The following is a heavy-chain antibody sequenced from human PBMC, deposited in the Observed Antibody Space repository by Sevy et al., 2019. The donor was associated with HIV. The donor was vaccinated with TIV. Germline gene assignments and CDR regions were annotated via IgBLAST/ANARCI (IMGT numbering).Heavy chain of an antibody. J-gene: IGHJ6*02. V-gene: IGHV1-18*04. CDR2: ISAYNGNT. CDR1: GYTFTSYG. CDR3: ARDGDCTYGVCYTYYYYYGMDV. D-gene: IGHD2-8*01. Sequence: ASVKVSCKASGYTFTSYGISWVRQAPGQGLEWMGWISAYNGNTNYAQKLQGRVTMSTDTSTSTAYMELRSLRSDDTAVYYCARDGDCTYGVCYTYYYYYGMDVWGQGTTVTVSS.